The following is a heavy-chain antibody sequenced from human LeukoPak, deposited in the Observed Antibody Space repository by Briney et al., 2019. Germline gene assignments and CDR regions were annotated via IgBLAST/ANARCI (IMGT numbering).Heavy chain of an antibody. CDR2: ISAYSGNT. CDR3: ARDDYDNNWFDP. CDR1: GYTFTSYG. Sequence: ASVKVSCKASGYTFTSYGISWVRQAPGQGLEWMGWISAYSGNTNYAQKLQGRVTMTTDTSTTTAYMELRGLRSDDTAVYYCARDDYDNNWFDPWGQGTLVTVSS. J-gene: IGHJ5*02. V-gene: IGHV1-18*01. D-gene: IGHD3-16*01.